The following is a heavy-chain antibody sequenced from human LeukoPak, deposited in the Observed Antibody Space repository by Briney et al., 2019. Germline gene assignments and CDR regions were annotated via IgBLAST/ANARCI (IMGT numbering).Heavy chain of an antibody. CDR3: ARQDRVGAPD. V-gene: IGHV4-59*08. Sequence: SETLSLTCTVSGGSISSYYWSWIRQPPGKGLEWIGYIYYSGSTNYNPSLKSRVTISVDTSKNQFSLKLSSVTAADTAVYYCARQDRVGAPDWGQGTLVTVSS. D-gene: IGHD1-26*01. CDR1: GGSISSYY. J-gene: IGHJ4*02. CDR2: IYYSGST.